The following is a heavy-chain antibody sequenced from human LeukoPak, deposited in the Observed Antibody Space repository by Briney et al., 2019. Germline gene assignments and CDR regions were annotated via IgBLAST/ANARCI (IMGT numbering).Heavy chain of an antibody. J-gene: IGHJ4*02. V-gene: IGHV4-39*01. CDR1: GGSISSSSYY. CDR3: ARRNVLLWFGESHVPEGYFDY. D-gene: IGHD3-10*01. Sequence: PSETLSLTCTVSGGSISSSSYYWGWIRQPPGKGLQWLGSIYYSGSTYYNPSLKSRVTISVDTSKNQFSLKLSSVTAADTAVYYCARRNVLLWFGESHVPEGYFDYWGQGTLVTVSS. CDR2: IYYSGST.